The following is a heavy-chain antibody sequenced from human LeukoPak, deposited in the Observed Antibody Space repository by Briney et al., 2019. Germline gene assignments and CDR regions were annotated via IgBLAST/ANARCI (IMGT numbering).Heavy chain of an antibody. CDR2: IRYDGNSA. Sequence: GGSLRLSCAASGFTFSGYGMNWVRQAPGKGLEWVAFIRYDGNSAYYADSVKGRFTISRDNAKNSLYLQMNSLRVEDMAVYYCARAPTFSGWFDYWGQGTLVTVSS. J-gene: IGHJ4*02. CDR1: GFTFSGYG. CDR3: ARAPTFSGWFDY. V-gene: IGHV3-30*02. D-gene: IGHD6-19*01.